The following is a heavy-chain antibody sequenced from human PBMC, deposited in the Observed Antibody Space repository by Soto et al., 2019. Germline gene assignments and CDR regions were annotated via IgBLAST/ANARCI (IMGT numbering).Heavy chain of an antibody. CDR3: ARGWGSGTADY. CDR1: GFTFSSYW. D-gene: IGHD6-19*01. Sequence: EVQLLESGGGLVQPGGSLRLSCAASGFTFSSYWMHWVRQAPGKGLFWVGRIKSDGTYTNYADSVKGRFTISRDNAKNTLDMPMNNLGAEDTAVYFCARGWGSGTADYWCQGTLVTVSS. CDR2: IKSDGTYT. J-gene: IGHJ4*02. V-gene: IGHV3-74*01.